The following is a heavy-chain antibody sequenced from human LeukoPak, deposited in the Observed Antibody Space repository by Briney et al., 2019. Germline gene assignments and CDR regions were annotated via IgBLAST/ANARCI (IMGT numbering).Heavy chain of an antibody. CDR1: GFTFSSYA. CDR3: AKDPPYCSSTSCRDPNWFDP. CDR2: ISGSGGST. J-gene: IGHJ5*02. Sequence: GGSPRLSCAASGFTFSSYAMSWVRQAPGKGLEWVSAISGSGGSTYYADSVKGRFTISRDNSKNTLYLQMNSLRAEDTAVYYCAKDPPYCSSTSCRDPNWFDPWGQGTLVTVSS. V-gene: IGHV3-23*01. D-gene: IGHD2-2*01.